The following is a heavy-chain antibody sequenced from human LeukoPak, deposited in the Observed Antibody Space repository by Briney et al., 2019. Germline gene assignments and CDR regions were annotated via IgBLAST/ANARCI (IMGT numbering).Heavy chain of an antibody. V-gene: IGHV3-33*01. Sequence: GGSLRLSCAASGFTFSSYGMHWVRQAPGKGLEWVAVIWYDGSNKYYADSVKGRFTISRDNSKNTLYLQMNSLRAEDTAVYYCARLVGATGLDYWGQGTLVTVSS. CDR1: GFTFSSYG. CDR2: IWYDGSNK. D-gene: IGHD1-26*01. J-gene: IGHJ4*02. CDR3: ARLVGATGLDY.